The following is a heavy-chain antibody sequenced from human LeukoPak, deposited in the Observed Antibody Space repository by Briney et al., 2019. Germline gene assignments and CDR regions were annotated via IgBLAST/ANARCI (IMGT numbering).Heavy chain of an antibody. J-gene: IGHJ4*02. CDR1: GFTFSSYG. CDR2: ISYDGSNK. Sequence: GGSLRLSCAASGFTFSSYGMHWVRQAPGKGLEWVAVISYDGSNKYYADSVKGRFTISRDNSKNTLYLQMSSLRAEDTAVYYCAKEGEFSVTLDYWGQGTLVTVSS. D-gene: IGHD3-10*01. CDR3: AKEGEFSVTLDY. V-gene: IGHV3-30*18.